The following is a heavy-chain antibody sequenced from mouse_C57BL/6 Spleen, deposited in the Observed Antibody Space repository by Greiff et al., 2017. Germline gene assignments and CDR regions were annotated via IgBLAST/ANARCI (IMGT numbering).Heavy chain of an antibody. Sequence: EVQLQQSGPGLVKPSQSLSLTCSVTGYSITSGYYWNWIRQFPGNKLEWMGYISYDGSNNYNPSLKNRISITRDTSKNQFFLQLNSVTTEDTATYYCARDRITTVVAPFAYWGQGTLVTVSA. D-gene: IGHD1-1*01. CDR3: ARDRITTVVAPFAY. V-gene: IGHV3-6*01. CDR2: ISYDGSN. J-gene: IGHJ3*01. CDR1: GYSITSGYY.